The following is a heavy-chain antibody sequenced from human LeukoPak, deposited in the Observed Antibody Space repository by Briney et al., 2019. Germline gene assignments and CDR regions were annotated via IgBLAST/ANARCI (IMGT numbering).Heavy chain of an antibody. D-gene: IGHD2-15*01. CDR2: INHSGST. Sequence: PSETLSLTCAVYGGSFSGYYWSWIRQPPGKGLEWIGEINHSGSTNYNPSLKSRVTISVDTSKNQFSLKLSSVTAADTAVYYCARELVVVVAATRQSYRPFDYWGQGTLVTVSS. V-gene: IGHV4-34*01. CDR1: GGSFSGYY. CDR3: ARELVVVVAATRQSYRPFDY. J-gene: IGHJ4*02.